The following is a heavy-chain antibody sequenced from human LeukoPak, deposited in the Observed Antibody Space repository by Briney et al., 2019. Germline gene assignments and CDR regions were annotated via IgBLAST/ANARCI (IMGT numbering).Heavy chain of an antibody. J-gene: IGHJ4*02. CDR1: GFTFSNYA. D-gene: IGHD6-19*01. Sequence: GGSLRLSCAASGFTFSNYAMNWVRQAPGKGLEWVSAISGSGAATFNADSVKGRYTISRDNSKNTLYLQMNSLRAEDTAVYYCAKDLSSGWYPYYFDFWGRGTLVTVSS. CDR2: ISGSGAAT. V-gene: IGHV3-23*01. CDR3: AKDLSSGWYPYYFDF.